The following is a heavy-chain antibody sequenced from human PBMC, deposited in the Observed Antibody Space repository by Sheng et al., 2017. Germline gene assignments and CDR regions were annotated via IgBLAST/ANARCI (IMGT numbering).Heavy chain of an antibody. CDR1: GFSFNTYG. J-gene: IGHJ4*02. CDR2: IRNDGSKK. D-gene: IGHD3-10*01. V-gene: IGHV3-30*02. CDR3: AKVGTLLQEIITVGFGY. Sequence: QVQLVESGGGVVQPGGSLRLSCAASGFSFNTYGMHWVRQAPGKGLEWVAFIRNDGSKKDYADSVKGRFTISRXNSKSTLYLQMNTLRPEDTAVYYCAKVGTLLQEIITVGFGYWGQGTPVTVSS.